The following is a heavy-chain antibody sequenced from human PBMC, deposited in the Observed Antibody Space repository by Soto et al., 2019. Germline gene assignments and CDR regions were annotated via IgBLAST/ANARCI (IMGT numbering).Heavy chain of an antibody. CDR2: IIPILGIA. Sequence: QVQLVQSGAEVKKPGSSVKVSCKASGRTFSSYTISWVRQAPGQGLEWMGRIIPILGIANYAKKFQGRVKITADKSTSTVYMNMSSLRSEDKAEYYCERAALIDYIWGSYLNVWAKGTTVTVSS. D-gene: IGHD3-16*01. CDR1: GRTFSSYT. J-gene: IGHJ6*04. CDR3: ERAALIDYIWGSYLNV. V-gene: IGHV1-69*02.